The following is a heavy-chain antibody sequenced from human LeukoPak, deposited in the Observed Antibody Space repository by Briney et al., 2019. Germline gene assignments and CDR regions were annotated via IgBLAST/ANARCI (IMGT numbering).Heavy chain of an antibody. Sequence: GGSLRLSCAASGFTFSSYAMSWVRQAPGKGLEWVSAISGSGGSTYYADSVKGRFTISRDNSKNTRYLQMNSLRAEDTAVYYCAKSVYYDILTGYYRTLYYFDYWGQGTLVTVSS. CDR3: AKSVYYDILTGYYRTLYYFDY. CDR2: ISGSGGST. D-gene: IGHD3-9*01. V-gene: IGHV3-23*01. CDR1: GFTFSSYA. J-gene: IGHJ4*02.